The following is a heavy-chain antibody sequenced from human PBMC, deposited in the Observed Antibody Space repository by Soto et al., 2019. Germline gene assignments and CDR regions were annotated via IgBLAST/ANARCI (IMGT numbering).Heavy chain of an antibody. CDR3: ARDFNSPPYSSSSSPDY. J-gene: IGHJ4*02. V-gene: IGHV3-7*03. Sequence: GGSLRLSCAASGFTFSSYWMSWVRQAPGKGLEWVANIKQDGSEKYYVDSVKGRFTISRDNAKNSLYLQMNSLRAEDTAVYYCARDFNSPPYSSSSSPDYWGQGTLVTVSS. CDR1: GFTFSSYW. CDR2: IKQDGSEK. D-gene: IGHD6-6*01.